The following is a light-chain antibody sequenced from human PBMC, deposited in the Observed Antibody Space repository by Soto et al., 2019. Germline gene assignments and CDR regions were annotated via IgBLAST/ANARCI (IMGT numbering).Light chain of an antibody. J-gene: IGKJ2*01. V-gene: IGKV2-28*01. CDR2: LGS. Sequence: EIGMTQSPPSLTVTPGEPASISCRSSQRLLHSNGNTFLDWYVQKPGQSPQLLIYLGSNRASGVPDRVSGSEAGTDFTLKISRVEAEDVGVYYCMQALQTPYTFGQGTK. CDR1: QRLLHSNGNTF. CDR3: MQALQTPYT.